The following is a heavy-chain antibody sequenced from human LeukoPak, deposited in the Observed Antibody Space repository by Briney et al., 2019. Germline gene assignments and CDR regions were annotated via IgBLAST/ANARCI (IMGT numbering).Heavy chain of an antibody. V-gene: IGHV4-30-4*01. CDR1: GGSISSGDYY. Sequence: SETLSLTFTVSGGSISSGDYYWSWIRQPPGKGLEWIGYIYYSGSTYYNPSLKSRVTISVDTSKNQFSLKLSSVTAADTAVYYCARDLVVVTAIRHDAFDIWGQGTMVTVSS. CDR2: IYYSGST. CDR3: ARDLVVVTAIRHDAFDI. J-gene: IGHJ3*02. D-gene: IGHD2-21*02.